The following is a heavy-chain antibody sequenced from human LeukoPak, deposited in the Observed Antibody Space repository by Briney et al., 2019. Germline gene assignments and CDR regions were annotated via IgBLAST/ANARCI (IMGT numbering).Heavy chain of an antibody. J-gene: IGHJ1*01. CDR3: ARVDSGSACAS. CDR1: GFTLSSYS. V-gene: IGHV3-64*01. CDR2: ISRDGGST. Sequence: PGGSLRLSCVASGFTLSSYSMHWVRRAPGKGLEFVSAISRDGGSTYYANSVKGRFTISRDTSKNTLYLQMGSLRPEDMAVYYCARVDSGSACASWGQGILVTVSS. D-gene: IGHD6-19*01.